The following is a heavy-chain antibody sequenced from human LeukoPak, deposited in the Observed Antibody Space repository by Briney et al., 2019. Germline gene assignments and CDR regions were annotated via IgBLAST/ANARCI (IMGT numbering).Heavy chain of an antibody. CDR2: INPNSGGT. D-gene: IGHD2-21*02. Sequence: ASVKVSCKASGYTFTSYAMHWVRQAPGQRLEWMGWINPNSGGTNYAQKSQGRVTMTRDTSISTAYMQLSRLRSDDTAVYYCAAETDPLDYWGQGTLVTVSS. V-gene: IGHV1-2*02. CDR1: GYTFTSYA. J-gene: IGHJ4*02. CDR3: AAETDPLDY.